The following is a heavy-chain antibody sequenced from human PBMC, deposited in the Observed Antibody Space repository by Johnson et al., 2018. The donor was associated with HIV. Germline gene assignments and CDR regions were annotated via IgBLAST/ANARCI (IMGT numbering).Heavy chain of an antibody. Sequence: VQLMESGGGLVQPGGSLRLSCAASGFTVSSNYMSWVRQAPGKGLEWVSYISSSATNIDYADSVKGLFTISRDNSKNTLYLQMNSLRAEDTAVYYCAKERKLGGLYPAFDIWGQGTMVTVSS. J-gene: IGHJ3*02. CDR3: AKERKLGGLYPAFDI. V-gene: IGHV3-48*01. CDR2: ISSSATNI. CDR1: GFTVSSNY. D-gene: IGHD7-27*01.